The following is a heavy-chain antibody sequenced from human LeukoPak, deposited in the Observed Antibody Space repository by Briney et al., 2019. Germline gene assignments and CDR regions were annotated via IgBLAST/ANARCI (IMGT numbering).Heavy chain of an antibody. J-gene: IGHJ4*02. CDR3: ARVWEKYYFDY. CDR2: IYYSGST. CDR1: GGSISSYY. V-gene: IGHV4-59*01. D-gene: IGHD1-26*01. Sequence: PSETLSLTCTVSGGSISSYYWSWIRQPPGKGLEWVGYIYYSGSTNYNPSLKSRVTISVDTSMNQFSLKLSAVTAADTALYYCARVWEKYYFDYWGQGTLVTVSS.